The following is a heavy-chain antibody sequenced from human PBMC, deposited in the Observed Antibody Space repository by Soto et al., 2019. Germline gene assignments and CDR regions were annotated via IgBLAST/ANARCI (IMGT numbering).Heavy chain of an antibody. Sequence: QLQLQESGPGLVKPSETLSLTCTVSGGSISSSSYYWGWIRQPPGKGLEWIGSIYYSGSTYYNPSLKSRVTISVDTSKNQFSLKLSSVTAADTAVYYCARHSFRLLYYFDYWGQGTLVTVSS. CDR2: IYYSGST. CDR1: GGSISSSSYY. V-gene: IGHV4-39*01. CDR3: ARHSFRLLYYFDY. J-gene: IGHJ4*02. D-gene: IGHD4-17*01.